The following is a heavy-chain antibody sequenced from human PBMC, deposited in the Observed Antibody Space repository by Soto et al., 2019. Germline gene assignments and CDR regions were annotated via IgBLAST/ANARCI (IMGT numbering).Heavy chain of an antibody. Sequence: SETLSLTCTVSGGSISSYYWSWIRQPPGKGLEWIGYNYYSGSTNYNPSLKSRVTKSVDTSKNKFSQKLSYVTAADTAVYYCARHHDSWGQGTLVTVS. CDR3: ARHHDS. V-gene: IGHV4-59*08. CDR1: GGSISSYY. J-gene: IGHJ4*02. CDR2: NYYSGST.